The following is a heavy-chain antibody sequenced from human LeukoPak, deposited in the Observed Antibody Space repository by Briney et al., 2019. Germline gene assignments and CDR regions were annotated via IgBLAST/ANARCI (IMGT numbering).Heavy chain of an antibody. CDR3: ATLNIVVVVAATKRTFDY. V-gene: IGHV1-24*01. Sequence: ASVKVSCKVSGYTLTELSMHWVRQAPGKGLEWMGGFDPEDGETIYAQKFQGRVTMTEDTSTDTAYVELSSLRSEDTAVYYCATLNIVVVVAATKRTFDYWGQGTLVTVSS. CDR1: GYTLTELS. CDR2: FDPEDGET. J-gene: IGHJ4*02. D-gene: IGHD2-15*01.